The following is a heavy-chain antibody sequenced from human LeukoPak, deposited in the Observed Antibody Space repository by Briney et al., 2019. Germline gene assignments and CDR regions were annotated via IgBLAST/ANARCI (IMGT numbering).Heavy chain of an antibody. J-gene: IGHJ5*02. CDR2: ISASGGST. CDR1: GFTFSSYA. CDR3: AKAFTVTRVYNCLDP. Sequence: GGSLRLSCAASGFTFSSYAMSWVRQAPGKGLEWVSGISASGGSTYYADSVKGRLTISRDNSKNTLYLQMNSLRAEDTAVYYCAKAFTVTRVYNCLDPWGQGTLVTVSS. D-gene: IGHD4-17*01. V-gene: IGHV3-23*01.